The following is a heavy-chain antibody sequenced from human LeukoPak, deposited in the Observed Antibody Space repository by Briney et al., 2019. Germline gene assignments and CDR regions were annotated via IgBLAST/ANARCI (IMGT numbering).Heavy chain of an antibody. CDR1: GFTFSSYA. D-gene: IGHD2-2*01. V-gene: IGHV3-30*04. CDR3: GRFGSVVVPAAMRGRAFDI. J-gene: IGHJ3*02. CDR2: ISYDGSNK. Sequence: PGRSLRLSCAASGFTFSSYAMHWVRQAPGKGLEWVAVISYDGSNKYYADSVKGRFTISRDNSKNTLYLQMNSLRAEDTAVYYCGRFGSVVVPAAMRGRAFDIWGQGTMVTVSS.